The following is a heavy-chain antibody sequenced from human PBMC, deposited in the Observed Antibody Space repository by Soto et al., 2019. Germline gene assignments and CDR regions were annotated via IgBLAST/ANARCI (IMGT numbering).Heavy chain of an antibody. CDR2: IIPIFRTA. CDR1: GGTFSSYA. CDR3: ASVETQRYYYGMHV. Sequence: EASVKVSCKASGGTFSSYAISWVRQAPGQGLEWMGGIIPIFRTADYAQKFQGRVTITADESTSTAYMELSSLRSEDTAVYYCASVETQRYYYGMHVWGQGTTVTVSS. V-gene: IGHV1-69*13. J-gene: IGHJ6*02. D-gene: IGHD2-15*01.